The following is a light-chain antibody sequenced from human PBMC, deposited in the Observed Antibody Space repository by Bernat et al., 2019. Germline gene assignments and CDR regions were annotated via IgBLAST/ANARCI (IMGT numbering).Light chain of an antibody. CDR3: SSYTSSSTLYV. CDR2: DVS. CDR1: SSDVGGYNY. Sequence: QSALTQPASVSGSPGQSITISCTGTSSDVGGYNYVSWYQQHPGKAPKLMIYDVSNRPSGVSNRFSGSKSGNTDSPTISGLQAEDEADYYCSSYTSSSTLYVFGTGTKVTVL. V-gene: IGLV2-14*03. J-gene: IGLJ1*01.